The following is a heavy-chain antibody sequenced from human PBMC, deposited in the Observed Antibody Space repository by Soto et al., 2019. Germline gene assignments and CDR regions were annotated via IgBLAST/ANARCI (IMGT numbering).Heavy chain of an antibody. D-gene: IGHD3-22*01. CDR1: GFTFSSYA. CDR2: ISYDRSDK. CDR3: ARDYYKYYGSSGYYRSPAY. J-gene: IGHJ4*02. Sequence: GSLRLSCAAAGFTFSSYARHWVRQAPGKGLEWVALISYDRSDKDYADSVKGRFTISRDNSRNTLFLQMNSLRAEDTAVYYCARDYYKYYGSSGYYRSPAYWGQGTLVTVSS. V-gene: IGHV3-30-3*01.